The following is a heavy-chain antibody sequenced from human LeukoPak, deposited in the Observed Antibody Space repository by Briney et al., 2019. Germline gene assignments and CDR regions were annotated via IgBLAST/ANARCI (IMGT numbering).Heavy chain of an antibody. V-gene: IGHV3-30*04. CDR3: AREEYDYALGAFDY. J-gene: IGHJ4*02. Sequence: GGSLRLSCAASGFTFSSYAMHWVRQAPGKGLEWVAVMLFDGSQIYYADFVKGRFTISRDNSKSTLYLQMNSLRTEDTAVYYCAREEYDYALGAFDYWGQGTLVTVSS. CDR1: GFTFSSYA. D-gene: IGHD4/OR15-4a*01. CDR2: MLFDGSQI.